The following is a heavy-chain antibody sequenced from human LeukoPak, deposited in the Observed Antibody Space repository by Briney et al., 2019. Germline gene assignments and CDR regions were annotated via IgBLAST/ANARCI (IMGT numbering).Heavy chain of an antibody. CDR3: ARFDSYYYGSGSYYSPKTNWFDP. D-gene: IGHD3-10*01. CDR1: GFTFSTYW. J-gene: IGHJ5*02. CDR2: IKQGGSEK. Sequence: GGSLRLSCAASGFTFSTYWMSWVRQAPGKGLEWVANIKQGGSEKYYVDSVKGRFTISRDNAKNSLYLQMNSLRAEDTAVYYCARFDSYYYGSGSYYSPKTNWFDPWGQGTLVTVSS. V-gene: IGHV3-7*01.